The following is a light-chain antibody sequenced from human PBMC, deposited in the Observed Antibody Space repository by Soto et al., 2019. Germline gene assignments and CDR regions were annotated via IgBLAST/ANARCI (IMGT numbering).Light chain of an antibody. CDR2: GAS. V-gene: IGKV3-20*01. J-gene: IGKJ2*01. CDR1: QSVSSSS. Sequence: IVFTQSPGTLSLSTGHRATLSCRASQSVSSSSLAWYQQTPGQAPMLLIYGASRRATGIPDRFSGSGSGTDFTLAISRLEPEDFAVYYCQHYGASPKYTFGQGTKLEIK. CDR3: QHYGASPKYT.